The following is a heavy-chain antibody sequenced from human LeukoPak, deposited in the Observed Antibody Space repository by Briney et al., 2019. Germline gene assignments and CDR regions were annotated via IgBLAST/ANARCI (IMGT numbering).Heavy chain of an antibody. Sequence: ASVKVSCKASGYTFTGYYMHWVRQAPGQGLEWMGWINPNSGGTNYAQKFQGRVTMTTDTSTSTAYMELRSLRSDDTAVYYCARGGDYVWGSYRFYYFDYWGQGTLVTVSS. CDR3: ARGGDYVWGSYRFYYFDY. J-gene: IGHJ4*02. CDR1: GYTFTGYY. D-gene: IGHD3-16*02. V-gene: IGHV1-2*02. CDR2: INPNSGGT.